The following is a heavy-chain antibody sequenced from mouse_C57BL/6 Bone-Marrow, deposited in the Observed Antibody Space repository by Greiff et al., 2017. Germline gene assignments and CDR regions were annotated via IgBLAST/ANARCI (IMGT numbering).Heavy chain of an antibody. CDR2: IYPGSGST. CDR3: ARPVYSNYWYFDV. D-gene: IGHD2-5*01. Sequence: VQLQQPGAELVKPGASVKMSCKASGYTFTSYWITWVKQRPGQGLEWIGDIYPGSGSTNYNEKFKSKATLTVDTSSSTAYKQLSRLTSEDSAVYYCARPVYSNYWYFDVWGTGTTVTVSS. J-gene: IGHJ1*03. V-gene: IGHV1-55*01. CDR1: GYTFTSYW.